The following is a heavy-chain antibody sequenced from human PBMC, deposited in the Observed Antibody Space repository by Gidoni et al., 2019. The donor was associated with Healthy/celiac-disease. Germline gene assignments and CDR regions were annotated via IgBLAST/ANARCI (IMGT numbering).Heavy chain of an antibody. CDR3: AKSRSGWGFY. CDR2: ISGSGGST. J-gene: IGHJ4*02. D-gene: IGHD6-19*01. V-gene: IGHV3-23*01. CDR1: GFTFSSYA. Sequence: EVQLLEFGGGLVQPGGSLRLSCAAPGFTFSSYAMSWVRQAPGKGLEWVSAISGSGGSTYYADSVKGRFTISRDNSKNTLYLQMNSLRAENTAVYYCAKSRSGWGFYWGQGTLVTVSS.